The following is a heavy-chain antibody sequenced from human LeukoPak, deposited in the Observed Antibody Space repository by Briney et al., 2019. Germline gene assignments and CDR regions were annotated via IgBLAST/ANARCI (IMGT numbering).Heavy chain of an antibody. Sequence: HTGGSLRLSCAASGFTFSSFGMSWVRQAPGKGLEWVSGIRRSGESTYYADSVKGRFTISRDNSKNTLYLQMNSLRAEDTAVYYCAKGGRIDSSGYPLVWGQGTLVTVSS. CDR2: IRRSGEST. D-gene: IGHD3-22*01. V-gene: IGHV3-23*01. J-gene: IGHJ4*02. CDR1: GFTFSSFG. CDR3: AKGGRIDSSGYPLV.